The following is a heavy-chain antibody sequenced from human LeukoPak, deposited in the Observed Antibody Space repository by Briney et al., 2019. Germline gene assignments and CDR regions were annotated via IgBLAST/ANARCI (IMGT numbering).Heavy chain of an antibody. D-gene: IGHD6-6*01. CDR1: GYTFTSYD. CDR3: ARAIPYSSSSYGY. V-gene: IGHV1-8*01. J-gene: IGHJ4*02. Sequence: ASVKVSCKASGYTFTSYDISWVRQATGQGLEWMGWMNANSGNTGYAQKFQGRVTMTRDTSISTAYMELSSLRSEDTAVYYCARAIPYSSSSYGYWGQRTLVTVSS. CDR2: MNANSGNT.